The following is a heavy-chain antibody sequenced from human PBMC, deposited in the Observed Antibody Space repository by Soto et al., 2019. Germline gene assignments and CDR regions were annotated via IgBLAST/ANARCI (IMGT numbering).Heavy chain of an antibody. CDR2: IIPIFGTA. Sequence: QVQLVQSGAEVKKPGSSVKVSCKASGGTFSSYAISWVRQAPGQGLEWRGGIIPIFGTANYAQKLQGRVTITADESTSTAYMGLRSLRSEDAAVYYCARGGGRWWELPGDWGQGTLVTVSS. CDR3: ARGGGRWWELPGD. V-gene: IGHV1-69*01. CDR1: GGTFSSYA. J-gene: IGHJ4*02. D-gene: IGHD1-26*01.